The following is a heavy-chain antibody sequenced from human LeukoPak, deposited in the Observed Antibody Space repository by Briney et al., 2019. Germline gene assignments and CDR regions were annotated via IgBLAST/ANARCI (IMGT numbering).Heavy chain of an antibody. J-gene: IGHJ4*02. Sequence: GGSLTLSCAASGFTFSSYWMHWVRQAPGKGLVWVSRIKSDGSTTTYADSVKGRFTISRDNAKNTLYLQMNSLRAEDTAVYHCARVVDTHFDYWGQGTLVTVSS. CDR1: GFTFSSYW. V-gene: IGHV3-74*01. CDR2: IKSDGSTT. D-gene: IGHD5-18*01. CDR3: ARVVDTHFDY.